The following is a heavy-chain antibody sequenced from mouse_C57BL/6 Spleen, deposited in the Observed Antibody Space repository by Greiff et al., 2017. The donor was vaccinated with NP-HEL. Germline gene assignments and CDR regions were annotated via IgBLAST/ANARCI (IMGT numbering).Heavy chain of an antibody. CDR2: IHPNSGST. CDR1: GYTFTSYW. D-gene: IGHD4-1*01. Sequence: QVQLQQPGAELVKPGASVKLSCKASGYTFTSYWMHWVKQRPGQGLEWIGMIHPNSGSTNYNEKFKSKATLTVDNSSSPAYMQLSSLTSEDSAVYYCARRSPTGAMDYWGQGTSVTVSS. V-gene: IGHV1-64*01. CDR3: ARRSPTGAMDY. J-gene: IGHJ4*01.